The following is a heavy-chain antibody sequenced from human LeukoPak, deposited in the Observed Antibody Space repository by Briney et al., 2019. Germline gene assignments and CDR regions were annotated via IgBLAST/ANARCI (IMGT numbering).Heavy chain of an antibody. D-gene: IGHD3-3*01. V-gene: IGHV4-4*07. CDR1: GGSISSFY. CDR2: IYTSGST. Sequence: SETLSLTCTVAGGSISSFYWSWIRPPAGKGLEWIGRIYTSGSTNYNPALKSRVTMSVDTSKNQFSLKLSSVTAADTAVYYCARDQGYYDFWSGYYTPVYFDYWGQGTLVTVSS. CDR3: ARDQGYYDFWSGYYTPVYFDY. J-gene: IGHJ4*02.